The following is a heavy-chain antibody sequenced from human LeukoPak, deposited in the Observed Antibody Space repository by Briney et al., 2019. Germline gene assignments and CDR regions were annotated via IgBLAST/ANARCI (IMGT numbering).Heavy chain of an antibody. Sequence: EASVKVSCKASGYTFTGYYMQWVRQAPGQGLEWMGWINPNSGGTNYAQKFQGRVTMTRDTSISTAYMELSRLRSDDTAVYYCARGLALGSILFDYWGQGTLFTVSS. CDR2: INPNSGGT. CDR3: ARGLALGSILFDY. V-gene: IGHV1-2*02. D-gene: IGHD1-26*01. J-gene: IGHJ4*02. CDR1: GYTFTGYY.